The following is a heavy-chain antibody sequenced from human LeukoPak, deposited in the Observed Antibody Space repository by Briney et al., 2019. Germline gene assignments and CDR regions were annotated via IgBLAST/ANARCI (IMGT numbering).Heavy chain of an antibody. CDR3: ARDRVFSSFDY. V-gene: IGHV3-7*01. Sequence: GWSLSLSCAAYVFTFSNSWRPWVGPPPARDLEWVATINPYGGKVAYVGSVKGRFTISRDKAKNSVYLQMSSLGVEERGVFYGARDRVFSSFDYWGQGALVAVSS. CDR1: VFTFSNSW. D-gene: IGHD6-6*01. CDR2: INPYGGKV. J-gene: IGHJ4*02.